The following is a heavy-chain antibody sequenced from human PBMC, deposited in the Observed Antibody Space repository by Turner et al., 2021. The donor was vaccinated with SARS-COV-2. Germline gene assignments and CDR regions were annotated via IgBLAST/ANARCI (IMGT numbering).Heavy chain of an antibody. D-gene: IGHD6-13*01. Sequence: EVQLVESGGGLVHPGGSLRLSCAASGFTVRSNYMSCVRQAPGKGLEWVSVIYSGGSTYYADSVKGRFTISRHNSKNTLYLQMNSLRAEDTAVYYCASSSGYSGSWYLKHWGQGTLVTVSS. V-gene: IGHV3-53*04. CDR1: GFTVRSNY. CDR2: IYSGGST. CDR3: ASSSGYSGSWYLKH. J-gene: IGHJ4*02.